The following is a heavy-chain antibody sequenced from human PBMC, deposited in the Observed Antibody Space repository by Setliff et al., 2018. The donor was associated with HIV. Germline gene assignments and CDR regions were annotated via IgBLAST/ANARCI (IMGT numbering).Heavy chain of an antibody. CDR2: IIPILGIP. Sequence: SVKVSCKASGGTFSSYAISWVRQAPGQGLEWMGEIIPILGIPNYAQKFQGRVTITADESTSTAYMELSSLRSEDTAVYYCARDPDTTSKVDLWGRGTLVTVSS. D-gene: IGHD1-26*01. CDR3: ARDPDTTSKVDL. J-gene: IGHJ2*01. V-gene: IGHV1-69*10. CDR1: GGTFSSYA.